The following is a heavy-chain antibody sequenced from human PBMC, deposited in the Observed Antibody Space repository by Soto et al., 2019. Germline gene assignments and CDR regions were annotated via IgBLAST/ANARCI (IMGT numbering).Heavy chain of an antibody. D-gene: IGHD1-1*01. CDR2: INTSGGST. V-gene: IGHV1-46*03. J-gene: IGHJ4*01. Sequence: ASVKVSCKASGYIFTSYYMHWVRQAPGQGLEWMGLINTSGGSTSYAQKFQGRVTMTRDTSTSTFYMELRSLRSDDTAMYYGARDTTGLLTAYWVNGTLVTVSS. CDR1: GYIFTSYY. CDR3: ARDTTGLLTAY.